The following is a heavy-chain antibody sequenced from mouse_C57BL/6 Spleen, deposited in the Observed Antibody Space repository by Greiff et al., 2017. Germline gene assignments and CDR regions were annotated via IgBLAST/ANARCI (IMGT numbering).Heavy chain of an antibody. J-gene: IGHJ4*01. D-gene: IGHD4-1*01. Sequence: LVESGPELVKPGASVKISCKASGYSFTDYNMNWVKQSNGKSLEWIGVINPNYGTTSYNQKFKGKATLTVDQSSSTAYMQLNSLTSEDSAVYYCARSGLGRASYYAMDYWGQGTSVTVSS. CDR3: ARSGLGRASYYAMDY. V-gene: IGHV1-39*01. CDR2: INPNYGTT. CDR1: GYSFTDYN.